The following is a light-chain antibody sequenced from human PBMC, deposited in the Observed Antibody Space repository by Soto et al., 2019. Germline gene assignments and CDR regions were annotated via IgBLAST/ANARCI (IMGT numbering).Light chain of an antibody. Sequence: EIAVTQSPGTRALVPVESATLYCRASQSVSSSYLAWYQQKPGQAPRLLMYDASTRATGIPARFSGSGSGTEFTLTISSLLPEEFALDYCCQYNNWPPGTFGQGTKL. CDR2: DAS. J-gene: IGKJ2*02. CDR3: CQYNNWPPGT. CDR1: QSVSSSY. V-gene: IGKV3-15*01.